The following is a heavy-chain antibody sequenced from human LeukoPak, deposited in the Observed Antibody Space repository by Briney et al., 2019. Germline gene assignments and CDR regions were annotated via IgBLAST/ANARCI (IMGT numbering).Heavy chain of an antibody. D-gene: IGHD2-15*01. CDR3: ARDLVVGDAFDI. V-gene: IGHV3-7*01. J-gene: IGHJ3*02. CDR1: GFLFSRYW. Sequence: PGGSLRLSCAASGFLFSRYWMSWVRQAPGKGLEWVANIKQDGSEKYYVDSVKGRFTISRDNAKNSLYLQMNSLRAEDTAAYYCARDLVVGDAFDIWGQGTMVTVSS. CDR2: IKQDGSEK.